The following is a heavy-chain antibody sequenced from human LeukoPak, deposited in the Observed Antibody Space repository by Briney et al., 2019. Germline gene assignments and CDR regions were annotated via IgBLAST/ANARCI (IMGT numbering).Heavy chain of an antibody. Sequence: GGSLRLSCAASGFTFSSYGMHWVRQAPGKGLEWVAVIWYDGSNKYYADSVKGRFTISRDNSKNTLYLQMNSLRAEDTAVYYCARGGKKFRSSTSCYFDYWGQGTLVTVSS. V-gene: IGHV3-33*08. CDR2: IWYDGSNK. D-gene: IGHD2-2*01. CDR1: GFTFSSYG. CDR3: ARGGKKFRSSTSCYFDY. J-gene: IGHJ4*02.